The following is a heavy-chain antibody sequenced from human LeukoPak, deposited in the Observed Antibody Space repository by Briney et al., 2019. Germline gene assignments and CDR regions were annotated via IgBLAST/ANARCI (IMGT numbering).Heavy chain of an antibody. CDR3: AALKYCSSTSCSDYHYYGMDV. Sequence: ASVKVSCKVSGYTLTELSMHWVRQAPGKGLEWMGGFDPEDGETIYAQKFQGRVTMTEDTSADTAYMELSSLRSEDTAVYYCAALKYCSSTSCSDYHYYGMDVWGQGTTVTVSS. CDR1: GYTLTELS. J-gene: IGHJ6*02. V-gene: IGHV1-24*01. CDR2: FDPEDGET. D-gene: IGHD2-2*01.